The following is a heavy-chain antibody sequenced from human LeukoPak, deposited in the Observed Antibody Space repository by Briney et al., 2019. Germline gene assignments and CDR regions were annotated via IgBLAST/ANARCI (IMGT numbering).Heavy chain of an antibody. J-gene: IGHJ5*02. CDR3: ARASETLRRFDP. CDR2: IYYTGST. Sequence: PSETLSLTCTVSGGSISSYYWSWIRQPPGKGLEWIGYIYYTGSTNYNPSLKSRLTISVDTSKNQFSLKLSSVTAADTAVYYCARASETLRRFDPWGQGTLVTVSS. CDR1: GGSISSYY. V-gene: IGHV4-59*01.